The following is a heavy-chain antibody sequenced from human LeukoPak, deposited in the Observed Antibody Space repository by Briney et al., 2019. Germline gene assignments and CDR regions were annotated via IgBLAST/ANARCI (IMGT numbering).Heavy chain of an antibody. CDR1: GGSFSGYY. D-gene: IGHD2-15*01. Sequence: SETLSLTCAVDGGSFSGYYWSWIRQPPGKGLEWIGVSNHSGSTNYNPSLKSRVTISVDTSKNQFSLKRSSVTAADTAVYYCARPVRHCSGGSCYQYYFDYWGQGPLVTVSS. CDR2: SNHSGST. J-gene: IGHJ4*02. V-gene: IGHV4-34*01. CDR3: ARPVRHCSGGSCYQYYFDY.